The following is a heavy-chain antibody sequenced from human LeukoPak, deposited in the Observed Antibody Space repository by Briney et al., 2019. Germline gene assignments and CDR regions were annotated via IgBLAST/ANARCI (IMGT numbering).Heavy chain of an antibody. CDR2: ISSSGSTI. Sequence: KPGGSLRLSCAASGFTFSDYYMSWIRQAPGKGLEWVSYISSSGSTIYYADSVKGRFTISRDNAKNSLYLQMNSLRAEDTALYYCAKDTSIGRYCTNGVCSPFDYWGQGTLVTVSS. J-gene: IGHJ4*02. CDR1: GFTFSDYY. D-gene: IGHD2-8*01. CDR3: AKDTSIGRYCTNGVCSPFDY. V-gene: IGHV3-11*01.